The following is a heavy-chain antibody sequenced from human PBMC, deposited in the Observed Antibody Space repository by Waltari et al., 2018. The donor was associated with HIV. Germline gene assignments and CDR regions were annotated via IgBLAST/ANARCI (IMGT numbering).Heavy chain of an antibody. D-gene: IGHD3-22*01. Sequence: QVQLVQSGAEVKKPGSSVKVSCKASGGTFSSYAISWVRQAPGQGLEWMGGIIAIVGTGNYAQKFQGRGTITADESTSTAYMELSRLRSEDTAVYYCASFDPRSGYYDDTSGQNEYWGQGTLVTVSS. J-gene: IGHJ4*02. CDR1: GGTFSSYA. V-gene: IGHV1-69*01. CDR2: IIAIVGTG. CDR3: ASFDPRSGYYDDTSGQNEY.